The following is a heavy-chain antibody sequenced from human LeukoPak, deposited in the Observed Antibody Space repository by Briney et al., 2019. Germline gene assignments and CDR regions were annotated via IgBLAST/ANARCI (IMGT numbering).Heavy chain of an antibody. D-gene: IGHD3-10*01. V-gene: IGHV1-18*01. CDR2: ISVYNGNT. Sequence: GASVKVSCKASGYTFTSYGISWVRQAPGQGLEWMGWISVYNGNTNYAQKFQGRVTMTTDTSTSTAYMELRSLRSDDTAVYYCARGLLWFAELCHFDYWGQGTLVTVSS. CDR1: GYTFTSYG. CDR3: ARGLLWFAELCHFDY. J-gene: IGHJ4*02.